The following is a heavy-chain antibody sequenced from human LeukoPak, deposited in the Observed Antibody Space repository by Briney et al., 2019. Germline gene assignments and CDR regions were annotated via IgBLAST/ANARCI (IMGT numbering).Heavy chain of an antibody. CDR1: GFTVSSNY. D-gene: IGHD3-22*01. CDR3: ATSLYDSSGYLSYYFDY. CDR2: ISGSGGST. J-gene: IGHJ4*02. Sequence: GGSLRLSCAASGFTVSSNYMSWVRQAPGKGLEWVSAISGSGGSTYYADSVKGRFTISRDNSKNTLYLQMNSLRAEDTAVYYCATSLYDSSGYLSYYFDYWGQGTLVTVSS. V-gene: IGHV3-23*01.